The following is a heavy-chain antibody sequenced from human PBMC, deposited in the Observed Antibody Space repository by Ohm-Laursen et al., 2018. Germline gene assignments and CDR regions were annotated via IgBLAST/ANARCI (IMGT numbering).Heavy chain of an antibody. CDR1: GFTFSSYS. V-gene: IGHV3-21*01. D-gene: IGHD3-22*01. CDR3: ARDSSGSFYYYYGMDV. Sequence: SLRLSCAASGFTFSSYSLNWVRQAPGKGLEWVSSIGFSSSYIYYADSVKGRFTISRDNAKNSLYLQMNSLRAEDTAVYYCARDSSGSFYYYYGMDVWGQGTKVTVSS. J-gene: IGHJ6*02. CDR2: IGFSSSYI.